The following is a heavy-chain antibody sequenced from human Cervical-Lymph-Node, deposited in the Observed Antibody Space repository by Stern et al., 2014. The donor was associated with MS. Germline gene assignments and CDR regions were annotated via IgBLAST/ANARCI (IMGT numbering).Heavy chain of an antibody. V-gene: IGHV1-69*01. J-gene: IGHJ6*02. D-gene: IGHD1-26*01. CDR3: ARGELKEGLVRGMDV. Sequence: VQLVESGAEVKKPGSSVKVSCKASGGTFSSYAISWVLQAPGQGLEWLGGIIPIFGTANYAQKFQGRVTITADESTSTAYMELSSLRSEDTAAYYCARGELKEGLVRGMDVWGQGTTVTVSS. CDR1: GGTFSSYA. CDR2: IIPIFGTA.